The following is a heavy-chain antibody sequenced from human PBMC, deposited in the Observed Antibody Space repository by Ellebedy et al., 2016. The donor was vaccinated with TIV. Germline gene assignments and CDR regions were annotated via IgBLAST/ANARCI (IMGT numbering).Heavy chain of an antibody. J-gene: IGHJ4*02. V-gene: IGHV3-23*01. CDR3: ARDSGRRRSWDNDY. D-gene: IGHD3-10*01. Sequence: GESLKLSCVASGFTFSSYAMCSVRPAPGKGLEWVSTISDSGGNTHFPDSVKGRFTISRDNSRNTVYLQMNNLRAEDTAVYYCARDSGRRRSWDNDYWGQGTLVTVSS. CDR2: ISDSGGNT. CDR1: GFTFSSYA.